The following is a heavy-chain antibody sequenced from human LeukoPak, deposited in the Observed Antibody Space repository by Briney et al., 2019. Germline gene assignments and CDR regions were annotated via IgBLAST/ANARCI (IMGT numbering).Heavy chain of an antibody. V-gene: IGHV3-23*01. Sequence: GGSLRLSCAAPGFTFSSYAMSWVRQAPGKGLEWVSAISGSGGSTYYADSVKGRFTISRDNAKNSLYLQMNSLRAEDTAVYYCARAMGSSWSGDYYYYMDVWGKGTTVTVSS. D-gene: IGHD6-13*01. CDR1: GFTFSSYA. J-gene: IGHJ6*03. CDR2: ISGSGGST. CDR3: ARAMGSSWSGDYYYYMDV.